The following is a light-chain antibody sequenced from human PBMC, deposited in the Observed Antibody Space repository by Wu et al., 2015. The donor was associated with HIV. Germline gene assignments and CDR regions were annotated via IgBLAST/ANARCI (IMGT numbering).Light chain of an antibody. V-gene: IGKV1-5*03. CDR2: RAS. CDR3: QKYNTAPWT. J-gene: IGKJ1*01. CDR1: QSINSW. Sequence: DIQMTQSPSTVSASVGDRVTITCRASQSINSWLAWYQQKPGKAPKLLIYRASTLESGVPSRFSGSGSGTEFTFTISSLQPDDSATYYCQKYNTAPWTFGQGTKVEMK.